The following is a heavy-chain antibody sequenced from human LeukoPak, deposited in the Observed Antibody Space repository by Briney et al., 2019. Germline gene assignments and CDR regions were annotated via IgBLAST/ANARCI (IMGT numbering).Heavy chain of an antibody. CDR2: ISSSGSTI. J-gene: IGHJ6*04. V-gene: IGHV3-48*03. D-gene: IGHD3-10*02. CDR3: AELGITMIGGV. CDR1: GFTFSSYE. Sequence: GGSLRLSCAASGFTFSSYEMNWVRQAPGKGLEWVSYISSSGSTIYYAGSVKGRFTISRDNAKNSLYLQMDSLRAEDTAVYYCAELGITMIGGVWGKGTTVTISS.